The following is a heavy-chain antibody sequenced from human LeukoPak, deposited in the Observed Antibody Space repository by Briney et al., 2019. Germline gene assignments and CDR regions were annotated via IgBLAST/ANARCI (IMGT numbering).Heavy chain of an antibody. CDR1: GGSISSSSYY. D-gene: IGHD3-3*01. Sequence: SETLSLTCTVSGGSISSSSYYWGWIRQPPGKGLEWIGYIYYSGSTNYNPSLKSRVTISVDTSKNQFSLKLSSVTAADTAVYYCARVGGGMSAGYYDFWSGHALVAYYFDYWGQGTLVTVSS. J-gene: IGHJ4*02. CDR2: IYYSGST. CDR3: ARVGGGMSAGYYDFWSGHALVAYYFDY. V-gene: IGHV4-61*05.